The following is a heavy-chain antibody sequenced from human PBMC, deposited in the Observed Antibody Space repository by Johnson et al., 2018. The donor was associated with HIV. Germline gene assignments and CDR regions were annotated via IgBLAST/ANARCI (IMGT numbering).Heavy chain of an antibody. CDR3: ARVGRPWLPLDAFDI. J-gene: IGHJ3*02. V-gene: IGHV3-23*04. Sequence: VQLVESGGGVVQPGRSLRLSCAASGFTFSNYAIHWVRQAPGKGLELVSAISGSGGSIYYADSVKGRFTISRDNSKNTLYLQMNSLRAEDTAVYYCARVGRPWLPLDAFDIWGQGTMVTVSS. CDR1: GFTFSNYA. D-gene: IGHD6-19*01. CDR2: ISGSGGSI.